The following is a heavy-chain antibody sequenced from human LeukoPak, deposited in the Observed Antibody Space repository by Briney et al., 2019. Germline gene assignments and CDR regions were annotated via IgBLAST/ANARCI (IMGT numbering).Heavy chain of an antibody. Sequence: GGSLRLSCAASGFPLTSYAMSWVRQAPGKGLEWVSGISGSGTSTYYADFLKGRFTISRDNSRNTLYLQMNSLRAEDTAVYYCARATRYYDSSGYYMYYFDYWGQGTLVTVSS. CDR2: ISGSGTST. CDR3: ARATRYYDSSGYYMYYFDY. V-gene: IGHV3-23*01. D-gene: IGHD3-22*01. J-gene: IGHJ4*02. CDR1: GFPLTSYA.